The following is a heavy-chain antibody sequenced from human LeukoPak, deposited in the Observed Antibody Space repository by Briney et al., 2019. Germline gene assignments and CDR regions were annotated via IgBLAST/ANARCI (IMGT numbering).Heavy chain of an antibody. Sequence: SETLSLTCAVYGGSFSGYYWSWIRQPPGKGLEWIGEINHSGSTKYNPSLKSRVTISVDTSKNQFSLKLSSVTAADTAVYYCASAPLDIVVVVAATAADTYFDYWGQGTLVTVSS. CDR1: GGSFSGYY. CDR2: INHSGST. V-gene: IGHV4-34*01. J-gene: IGHJ4*02. CDR3: ASAPLDIVVVVAATAADTYFDY. D-gene: IGHD2-15*01.